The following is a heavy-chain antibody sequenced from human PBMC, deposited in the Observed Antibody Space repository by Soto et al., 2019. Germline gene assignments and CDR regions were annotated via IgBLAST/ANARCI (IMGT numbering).Heavy chain of an antibody. Sequence: QVQLQESGPGLVKPSQTLPLTCTVSGGSISSGGYYWSWIRQHPGKGLEWIGYIYYSGSTYYNPSLKSRVXIXXDTSKNQFSLKLSSVTAADTAVYYCARDRPAGMDVWGQGTTVTVSS. D-gene: IGHD6-6*01. CDR1: GGSISSGGYY. J-gene: IGHJ6*02. V-gene: IGHV4-31*03. CDR3: ARDRPAGMDV. CDR2: IYYSGST.